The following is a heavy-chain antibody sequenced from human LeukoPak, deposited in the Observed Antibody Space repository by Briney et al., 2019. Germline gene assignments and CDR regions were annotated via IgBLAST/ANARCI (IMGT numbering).Heavy chain of an antibody. J-gene: IGHJ4*02. V-gene: IGHV4-59*01. Sequence: PSETLSLTCTVSGGSISSYYWSWIRQPPGKGLEWIGYIYHTGSTSYNPSLKGRVTISVDTSKNQFSLKLSSVTAADTAVYYWARGLNRNDYGDYGYWGQGTLVTVSS. CDR2: IYHTGST. CDR1: GGSISSYY. CDR3: ARGLNRNDYGDYGY. D-gene: IGHD4-17*01.